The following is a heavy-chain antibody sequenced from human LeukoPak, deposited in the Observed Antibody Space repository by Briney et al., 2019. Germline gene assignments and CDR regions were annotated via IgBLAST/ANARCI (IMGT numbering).Heavy chain of an antibody. CDR1: GGSISSYY. CDR3: ARGNPYDY. V-gene: IGHV4-59*01. D-gene: IGHD1-14*01. J-gene: IGHJ4*02. CDR2: IYYSGST. Sequence: PSETLSLTCTVSGGSISSYYWSWIRQPPGKGLEWIGYIYYSGSTNYNPSLKSRVTISVDTSKNQFSLKLSSVPAADTAVYYCARGNPYDYWGQGTLVTVSS.